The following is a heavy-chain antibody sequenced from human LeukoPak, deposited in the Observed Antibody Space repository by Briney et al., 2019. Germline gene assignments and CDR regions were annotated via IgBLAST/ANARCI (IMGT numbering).Heavy chain of an antibody. CDR2: IYYSGST. D-gene: IGHD3-10*01. J-gene: IGHJ5*01. CDR1: GGSTSSGDYY. CDR3: ARGSLNAWFGEFGEARNWFDS. V-gene: IGHV4-30-4*01. Sequence: NPSETLSLTCTVSGGSTSSGDYYWSWIRQPPGKGLEWIGYIYYSGSTYYNPSLKSRVTISVDTSKNQSSLKLSSVTAADTAVYYCARGSLNAWFGEFGEARNWFDSWGQGTLVTVSP.